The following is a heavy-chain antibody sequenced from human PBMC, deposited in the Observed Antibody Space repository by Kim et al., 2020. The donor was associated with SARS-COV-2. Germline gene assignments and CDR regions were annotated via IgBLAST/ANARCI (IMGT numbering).Heavy chain of an antibody. Sequence: ASVKVSCKASGYTFTSYGISWVRQAPGQGLEWMGWISAYNGNTNYAQKLQGRVTMTTDTSTSTAYMELRSLRSDDTAVYYCAVGSGASSSWYSFDYWGQGTLVTVSS. CDR3: AVGSGASSSWYSFDY. V-gene: IGHV1-18*01. CDR2: ISAYNGNT. CDR1: GYTFTSYG. J-gene: IGHJ4*02. D-gene: IGHD6-13*01.